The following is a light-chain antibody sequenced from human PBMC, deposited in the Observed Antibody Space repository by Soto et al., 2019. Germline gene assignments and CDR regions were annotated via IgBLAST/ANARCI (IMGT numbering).Light chain of an antibody. J-gene: IGKJ1*01. CDR3: QLDNNWPPGT. Sequence: EIVMTQSPATLSVSPGERATLSCRASQSVNSNLAWYQQKPGQAPRLLIYGASTRAPGIPARFSGSESGTEFTLTISSLRSEDFAVYYCQLDNNWPPGTFGQGTKVEIK. CDR1: QSVNSN. CDR2: GAS. V-gene: IGKV3-15*01.